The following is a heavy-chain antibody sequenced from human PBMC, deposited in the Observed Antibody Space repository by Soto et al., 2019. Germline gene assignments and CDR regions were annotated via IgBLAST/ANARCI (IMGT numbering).Heavy chain of an antibody. CDR1: GFTFSSYS. CDR3: ARGSDGYNYSYYGMLV. V-gene: IGHV3-21*01. J-gene: IGHJ6*02. Sequence: LRLSCAASGFTFSSYSMNWVRQAPGKGLEWVSSISSSSSYIYYADSVKGRFTISRDNAKNSLYLQMNSLRAEDTAVYYCARGSDGYNYSYYGMLVWRQGPTVTVPS. D-gene: IGHD5-12*01. CDR2: ISSSSSYI.